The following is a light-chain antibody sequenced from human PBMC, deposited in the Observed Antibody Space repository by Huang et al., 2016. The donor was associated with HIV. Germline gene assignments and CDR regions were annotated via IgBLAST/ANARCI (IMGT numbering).Light chain of an antibody. J-gene: IGKJ4*01. CDR2: DAS. Sequence: EIVLTQSPATLSFFPGQRVSLSCRASQTINTHLAWYQQRPGQPPRLLNCDASSRVPGVAARFSGSGSGTDVTLTISSLESEDFATYYCQQRVNGLTFGGGTKV. CDR3: QQRVNGLT. V-gene: IGKV3-11*01. CDR1: QTINTH.